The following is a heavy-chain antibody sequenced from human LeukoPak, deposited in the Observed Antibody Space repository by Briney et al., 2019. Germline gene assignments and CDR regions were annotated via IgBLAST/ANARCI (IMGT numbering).Heavy chain of an antibody. CDR2: IYYSGST. CDR1: GGSISSYY. D-gene: IGHD3-10*01. J-gene: IGHJ5*02. CDR3: ARSSWGGMVRGALNWFDP. Sequence: SETLSLTCTVSGGSISSYYWSWIRQPPGKGLEGIGYIYYSGSTNYNPSLKSRVTISVDTSKNQFSLKLSSVTAADTAVYYCARSSWGGMVRGALNWFDPWGQGTLVTVSS. V-gene: IGHV4-59*01.